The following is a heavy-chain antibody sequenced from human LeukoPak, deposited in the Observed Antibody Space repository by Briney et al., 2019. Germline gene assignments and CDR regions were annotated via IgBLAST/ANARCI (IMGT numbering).Heavy chain of an antibody. D-gene: IGHD6-6*01. V-gene: IGHV3-7*01. CDR1: GFPFSSYW. J-gene: IGHJ4*02. CDR3: ARGPNSNWSGLDF. Sequence: PGGSLRLSCVASGFPFSSYWMTWVRQAPGKGLEWVANIKQDGSKKSYVDSVKGRFTISRDNAKNSLYLQMNSLRAEDTAIYYCARGPNSNWSGLDFWGQGTLLTVSS. CDR2: IKQDGSKK.